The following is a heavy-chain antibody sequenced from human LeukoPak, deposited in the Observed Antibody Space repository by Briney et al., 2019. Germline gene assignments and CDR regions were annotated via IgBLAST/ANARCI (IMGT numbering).Heavy chain of an antibody. Sequence: GGSLRLSCAASGFTFSSYAMSWVRQAPGKGLEWVSAISGSGGSTYYADSVKGRFTISRDNSKNTLYLQMNSLRAEDTAVYYCAKDRVPYGSGSYYSGPDAFDIWGQGTMVTVSS. J-gene: IGHJ3*02. CDR1: GFTFSSYA. CDR2: ISGSGGST. V-gene: IGHV3-23*01. D-gene: IGHD3-10*01. CDR3: AKDRVPYGSGSYYSGPDAFDI.